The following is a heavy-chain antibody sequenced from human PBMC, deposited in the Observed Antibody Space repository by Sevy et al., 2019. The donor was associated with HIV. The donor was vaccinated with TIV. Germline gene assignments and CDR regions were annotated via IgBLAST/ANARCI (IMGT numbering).Heavy chain of an antibody. CDR1: GFSFSIYW. CDR2: MKQDGSEE. D-gene: IGHD5-18*01. V-gene: IGHV3-7*01. CDR3: VREGLGGYSYSLDY. Sequence: GGSLRLSCAASGFSFSIYWMSWVRQAPGKGLEWVATMKQDGSEEDYVDPVKGRFTISRDNAKNSLFLQMNSLSAEDTAVYYCVREGLGGYSYSLDYWGHGTLVTVSS. J-gene: IGHJ4*01.